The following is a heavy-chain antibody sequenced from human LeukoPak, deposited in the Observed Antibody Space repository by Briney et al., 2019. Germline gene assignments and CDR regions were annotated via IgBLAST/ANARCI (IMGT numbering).Heavy chain of an antibody. CDR1: GGSISSGSYY. CDR3: ARAGSSSSINWFDP. J-gene: IGHJ5*02. CDR2: IYTSGST. V-gene: IGHV4-61*02. Sequence: SETLSLTCTVSGGSISSGSYYWSWIRQPAGKGLEWIGRIYTSGSTNYNPSLKSRVTISLDTSKNQFSLKLSSVTAADTAVYYCARAGSSSSINWFDPWGQGTLVTVSS. D-gene: IGHD6-6*01.